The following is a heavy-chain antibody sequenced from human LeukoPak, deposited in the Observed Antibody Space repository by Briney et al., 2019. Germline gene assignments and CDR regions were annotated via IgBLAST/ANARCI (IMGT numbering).Heavy chain of an antibody. V-gene: IGHV1-2*02. CDR3: ARSLFVAFTD. CDR1: GYTFTDHS. J-gene: IGHJ4*02. Sequence: AAVKVSCKASGYTFTDHSIHWVRQAPGQGLEGMGYVDPSNDDTNYAPKFHDRVTLTGDTSIRTAYLELSRLTSADTGVYYCARSLFVAFTDWGEGTLVIVSS. D-gene: IGHD2-21*01. CDR2: VDPSNDDT.